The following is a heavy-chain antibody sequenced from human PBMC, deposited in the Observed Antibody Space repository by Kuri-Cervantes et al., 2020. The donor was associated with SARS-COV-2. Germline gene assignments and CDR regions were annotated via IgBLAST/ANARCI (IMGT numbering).Heavy chain of an antibody. J-gene: IGHJ6*02. Sequence: SLKISCAASGFTFSSYEMNWVRQAPGKGLEWVSGISWNSGSIGYADSVKGRLTISRDNAKNSLYLQMNSLRAEDTALYYCAKDEYHRVDAYGMDVWGQGTTVTVSS. V-gene: IGHV3-9*01. CDR1: GFTFSSYE. D-gene: IGHD2-2*01. CDR3: AKDEYHRVDAYGMDV. CDR2: ISWNSGSI.